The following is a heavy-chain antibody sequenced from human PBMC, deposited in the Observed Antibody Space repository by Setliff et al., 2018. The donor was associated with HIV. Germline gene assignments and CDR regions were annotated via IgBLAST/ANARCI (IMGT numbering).Heavy chain of an antibody. CDR2: INPNSGGT. V-gene: IGHV1-2*02. Sequence: ASVKVSCKASGYTFTDYYVHWVRQAPGQGLEWMGWINPNSGGTNYAQKFQGRVTITADKSTSTAYMELSSLRSEDTAVYYCARAPGDCEVWFDPWGQGTLVTVSS. CDR3: ARAPGDCEVWFDP. J-gene: IGHJ5*02. D-gene: IGHD2-21*02. CDR1: GYTFTDYY.